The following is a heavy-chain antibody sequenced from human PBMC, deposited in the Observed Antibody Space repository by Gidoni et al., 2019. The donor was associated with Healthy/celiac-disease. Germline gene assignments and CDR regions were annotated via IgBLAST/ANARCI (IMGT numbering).Heavy chain of an antibody. CDR1: GFTFSSYG. D-gene: IGHD4-17*01. J-gene: IGHJ4*02. CDR2: IWYDGSNK. CDR3: ARSYGDSHPTSY. V-gene: IGHV3-33*01. Sequence: QVQLVESGGGVVQPGRSLRLSCAASGFTFSSYGMHWVRQAPGKGLEWVAFIWYDGSNKYYSDSVKGRFTISRDNSKNTLYLQMNSLRAEDTAVYYCARSYGDSHPTSYWGQGTLVTVSS.